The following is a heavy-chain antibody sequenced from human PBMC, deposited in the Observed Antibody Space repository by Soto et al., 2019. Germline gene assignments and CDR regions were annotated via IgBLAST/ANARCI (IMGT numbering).Heavy chain of an antibody. CDR2: TYYRSKWYN. CDR1: GDSVSGNSAA. J-gene: IGHJ4*02. D-gene: IGHD3-16*01. CDR3: AREFPYYASSDIYFDY. V-gene: IGHV6-1*01. Sequence: SQTLSLTCAISGDSVSGNSAAWNWIRQSPSRGLELLGRTYYRSKWYNDYAVSVKSRITVTTDTSKNQFSLHLNSVTPEDTAVYYCAREFPYYASSDIYFDYWGQGALVTASS.